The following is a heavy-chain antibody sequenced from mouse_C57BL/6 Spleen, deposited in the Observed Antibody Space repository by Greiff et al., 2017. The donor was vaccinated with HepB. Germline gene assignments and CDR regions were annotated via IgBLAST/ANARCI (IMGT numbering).Heavy chain of an antibody. CDR3: TGETGTSY. J-gene: IGHJ3*01. CDR1: GFTFSNYW. CDR2: IRLKSDNYAT. Sequence: DVKLMESGGGLVQPGGSMKLSCVASGFTFSNYWMNWVRQSPEKGLEWVAQIRLKSDNYATHYAESVKGRFTISRDDSKSSVYLQMNNLRAEDTGIYYCTGETGTSYWGQGTLVTVSA. D-gene: IGHD4-1*01. V-gene: IGHV6-3*01.